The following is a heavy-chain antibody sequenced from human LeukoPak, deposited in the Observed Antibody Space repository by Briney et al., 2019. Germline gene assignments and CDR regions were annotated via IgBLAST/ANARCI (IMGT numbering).Heavy chain of an antibody. D-gene: IGHD2-15*01. CDR3: VLAVVY. V-gene: IGHV3-48*04. Sequence: GGSLRLSCTVFRFTFSSYNMHWVRQAPGKGLEWISYISSTSSTIYYADSVKGRLTISRDNAKNLLYLQMNSLRAEDTAVYYCVLAVVYWGQGTLVTVSS. J-gene: IGHJ4*02. CDR2: ISSTSSTI. CDR1: RFTFSSYN.